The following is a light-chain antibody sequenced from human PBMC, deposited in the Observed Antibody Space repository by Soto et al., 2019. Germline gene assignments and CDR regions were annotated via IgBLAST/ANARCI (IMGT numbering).Light chain of an antibody. CDR2: EVN. Sequence: QSALTQPPSASGSLGQSVTISCTGTSSAVAGYNYVSWYQQHPGKAPKLMIYEVNKRPSGVPDRFSGSKSGTTASLTVSGLQAEDEADYYCSLSYSGTSWVFGGGTKLTVL. CDR1: SSAVAGYNY. CDR3: SLSYSGTSWV. J-gene: IGLJ3*02. V-gene: IGLV2-8*01.